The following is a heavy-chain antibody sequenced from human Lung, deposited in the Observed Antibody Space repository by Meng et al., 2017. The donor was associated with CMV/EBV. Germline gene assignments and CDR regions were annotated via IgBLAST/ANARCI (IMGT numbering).Heavy chain of an antibody. CDR2: ISYDGSNK. CDR1: AFTFSSYA. J-gene: IGHJ4*02. V-gene: IGHV3-30*04. CDR3: ARARLRDGSHYYFDY. Sequence: SXAASAFTFSSYAMHWVRQAPGKELEWVAVISYDGSNKYYADSVKGRFTISRDNSKNTLYLQMNSLRAEDTAVYYCARARLRDGSHYYFDYWGQGTLVXVSS. D-gene: IGHD5-24*01.